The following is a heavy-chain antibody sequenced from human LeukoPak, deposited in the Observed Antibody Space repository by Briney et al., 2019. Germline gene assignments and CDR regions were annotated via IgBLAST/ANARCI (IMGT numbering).Heavy chain of an antibody. Sequence: PGGSLRLSCAASGFTFSSYGMHWVRQAPGKGLEWVAVISYDGSNKYYADSVKGRLTIPRDNSKNTLYLQMNSLRAEDTAVYYCARGPPYGSRSDFFDYWGQGTLVTVSA. J-gene: IGHJ4*02. CDR2: ISYDGSNK. CDR3: ARGPPYGSRSDFFDY. CDR1: GFTFSSYG. D-gene: IGHD3-10*01. V-gene: IGHV3-30*03.